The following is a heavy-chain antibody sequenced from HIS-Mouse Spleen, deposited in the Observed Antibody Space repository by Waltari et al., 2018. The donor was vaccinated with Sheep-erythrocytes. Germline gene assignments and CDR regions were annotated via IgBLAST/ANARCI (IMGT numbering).Heavy chain of an antibody. CDR1: GFSLSNARMG. J-gene: IGHJ4*02. D-gene: IGHD3-3*01. CDR2: IFSNDEK. V-gene: IGHV2-26*01. Sequence: QVTLKESGPVLVKPTETLTLTCPVSGFSLSNARMGVSWIRQPPGKAREWLAHIFSNDEKSYSTSLKSRLTISKDTSKSQVVLTMTNMDPVDTATYYCARITSYYDFWSTYNKDYFDYWGQGTLVTVSS. CDR3: ARITSYYDFWSTYNKDYFDY.